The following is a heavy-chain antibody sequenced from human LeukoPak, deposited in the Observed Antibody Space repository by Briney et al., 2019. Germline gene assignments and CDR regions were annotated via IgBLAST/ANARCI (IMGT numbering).Heavy chain of an antibody. V-gene: IGHV4-34*01. CDR2: INHSGST. CDR1: GGSFSGYY. Sequence: SETLSLTCAVYGGSFSGYYWSWIRQPPGKGLEWIGEINHSGSTNYNPSLKSRVTISVDTSKNQFSLKLCSVTAADTAVYYCARGVSIAALKPFDYWGQGTLVTVSS. CDR3: ARGVSIAALKPFDY. J-gene: IGHJ4*02. D-gene: IGHD6-6*01.